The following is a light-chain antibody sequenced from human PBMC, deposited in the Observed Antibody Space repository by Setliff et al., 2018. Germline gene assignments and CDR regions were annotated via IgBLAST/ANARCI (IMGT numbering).Light chain of an antibody. CDR1: SSDVGGYNY. CDR2: NVN. CDR3: CSYAGYSDV. Sequence: QSALTQPASVSGSPGQSITISCTGTSSDVGGYNYVSWYQQHPGKAPKLIIYNVNKRPSGVPDRFSASRSGNTASLTISGLQPEDESDYYCCSYAGYSDVFGTGTKVTVL. V-gene: IGLV2-11*01. J-gene: IGLJ1*01.